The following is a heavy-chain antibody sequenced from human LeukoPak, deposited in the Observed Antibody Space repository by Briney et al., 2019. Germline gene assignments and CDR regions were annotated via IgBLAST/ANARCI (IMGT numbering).Heavy chain of an antibody. V-gene: IGHV3-64D*09. CDR3: EKGGYSSSWYNWFDP. CDR2: ISNNGGST. D-gene: IGHD6-13*01. J-gene: IGHJ5*02. Sequence: PGGSLRLSWSAPGFTFSSYTMHWVRQAPGKGLEYVSAISNNGGSTYHADSVKGRFSISRDNSRNTLYLQMNSLRAEDTAVYYCEKGGYSSSWYNWFDPWGQGTLVTVSS. CDR1: GFTFSSYT.